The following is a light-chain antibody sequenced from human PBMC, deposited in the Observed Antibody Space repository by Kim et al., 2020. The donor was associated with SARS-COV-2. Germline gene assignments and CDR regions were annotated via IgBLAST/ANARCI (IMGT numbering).Light chain of an antibody. V-gene: IGKV3D-15*01. J-gene: IGKJ4*01. CDR1: QSVRSS. CDR2: DAS. Sequence: EIVTTQSPATLSGSPGERATLSCRASQSVRSSLAWYQQKPGQAPRLLIYDASIRATGVPARFTGSGSGTEFTLTISSLQSEDFAVYFCQQYYTWSALTFGGGTKVDIK. CDR3: QQYYTWSALT.